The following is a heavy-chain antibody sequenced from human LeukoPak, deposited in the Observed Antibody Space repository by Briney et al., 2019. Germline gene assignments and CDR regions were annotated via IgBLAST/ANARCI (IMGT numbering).Heavy chain of an antibody. CDR1: GYTFTSYG. V-gene: IGHV1-18*01. Sequence: ASVKVSCKASGYTFTSYGISWVRQAPGQGLEWMGWISAYNGNTNYAQKLQGRVTMTTDTSTSTAYMELRSLRSDDTAVYYCARGCSSTSCYPTPFDPWGQGTLVTVSS. CDR3: ARGCSSTSCYPTPFDP. D-gene: IGHD2-2*01. CDR2: ISAYNGNT. J-gene: IGHJ5*02.